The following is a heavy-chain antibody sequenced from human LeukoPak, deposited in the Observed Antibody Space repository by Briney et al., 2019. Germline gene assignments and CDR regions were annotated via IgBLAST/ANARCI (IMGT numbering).Heavy chain of an antibody. CDR1: GGTFSSYA. CDR3: AREPSRYFDWSHGAFDI. Sequence: SVKVSCKASGGTFSSYAISWVRQAPGQGLEWMGGIVPIFGTANYAQKFQGRVTITTDESTSTAYMELSSLRSEDTAVYYCAREPSRYFDWSHGAFDIWGQGTMVTVSS. J-gene: IGHJ3*02. CDR2: IVPIFGTA. D-gene: IGHD3-9*01. V-gene: IGHV1-69*05.